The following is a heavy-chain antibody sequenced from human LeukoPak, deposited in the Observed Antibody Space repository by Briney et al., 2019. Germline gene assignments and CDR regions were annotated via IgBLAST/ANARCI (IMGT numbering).Heavy chain of an antibody. J-gene: IGHJ3*01. D-gene: IGHD6-19*01. V-gene: IGHV4-39*07. CDR3: ASSPWYSSGPCF. CDR1: GFTFSSQW. CDR2: IYYSGST. Sequence: GSLRLSCAASGFTFSSQWMSWARQPPGKGLEWIGSIYYSGSTYYNPSLKSRVTISVDTSKNQFSLKLSSVTAADTAVYYCASSPWYSSGPCFWGQGTMVTVSS.